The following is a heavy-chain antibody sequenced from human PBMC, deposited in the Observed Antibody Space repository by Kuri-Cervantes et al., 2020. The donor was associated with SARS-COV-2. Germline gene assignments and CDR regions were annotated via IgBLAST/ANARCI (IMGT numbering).Heavy chain of an antibody. CDR2: ISGSGGST. CDR3: AKDCDV. CDR1: GGSVSSGSYY. J-gene: IGHJ6*04. V-gene: IGHV3-23*01. Sequence: AEPLSLPCTVSGGSVSSGSYYWSWVRQAPGKGLEWVSAISGSGGSTYYADSVKGRFTISRDNSKNTLYLQMNSLRAEDTAVYYCAKDCDVWGNGTTVTVSS.